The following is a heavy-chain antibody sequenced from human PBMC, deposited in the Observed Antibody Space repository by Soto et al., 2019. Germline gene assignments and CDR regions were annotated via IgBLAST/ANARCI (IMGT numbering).Heavy chain of an antibody. V-gene: IGHV1-8*01. D-gene: IGHD3-3*01. CDR1: GYTFTSYD. CDR3: ANGGVFFFAAPTNPFDY. CDR2: MNPNSGNT. J-gene: IGHJ4*02. Sequence: EASVKVSCKASGYTFTSYDINWVRQATGQGLEWMGWMNPNSGNTGYAQKFQGRVTMTRNTSISTAYMELSSLRSEDTAVYYCANGGVFFFAAPTNPFDYWGQGTLVTVSS.